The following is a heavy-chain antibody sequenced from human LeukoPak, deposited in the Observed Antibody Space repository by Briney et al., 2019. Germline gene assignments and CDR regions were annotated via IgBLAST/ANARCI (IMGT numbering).Heavy chain of an antibody. D-gene: IGHD3-10*01. J-gene: IGHJ6*02. CDR2: INHSGST. Sequence: SETLSLTCAVYGGSFSGYYWSWIRQPPGKGLEWIGEINHSGSTNYNPSLKSRVTISVDTSKNQFSLKLSSVTAADTAVYYCARLPTMVRGSYLFYYYGMDAWGQGTTVTVSS. V-gene: IGHV4-34*01. CDR3: ARLPTMVRGSYLFYYYGMDA. CDR1: GGSFSGYY.